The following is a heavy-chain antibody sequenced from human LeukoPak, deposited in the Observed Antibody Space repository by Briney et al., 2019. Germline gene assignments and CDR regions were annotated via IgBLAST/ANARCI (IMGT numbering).Heavy chain of an antibody. J-gene: IGHJ4*02. CDR3: AKVLDTAMDY. D-gene: IGHD5-18*01. CDR2: ISYDGSNK. V-gene: IGHV3-30*18. Sequence: PGGSLRLSCAASGFTFSSYGMHWVRQAPGKGLEWVAVISYDGSNKYYADSVKGRFTISRDNSKNTLYLQMNSLGAEDTAVYYCAKVLDTAMDYWGQGTLVTVSS. CDR1: GFTFSSYG.